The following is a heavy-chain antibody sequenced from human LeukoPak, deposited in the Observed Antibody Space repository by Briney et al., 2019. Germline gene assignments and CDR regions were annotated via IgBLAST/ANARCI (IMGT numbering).Heavy chain of an antibody. Sequence: GGSLRLPCAASGFTFDDYGMSWVRQAPGKGLEWVSGINWNGGSTGYADSVKGRFTISRDNAKNSLYLQMNSLRAEDTALYYCARDPRLFSFDYWGQGTLVTVSS. V-gene: IGHV3-20*04. CDR1: GFTFDDYG. CDR3: ARDPRLFSFDY. CDR2: INWNGGST. J-gene: IGHJ4*02. D-gene: IGHD3-22*01.